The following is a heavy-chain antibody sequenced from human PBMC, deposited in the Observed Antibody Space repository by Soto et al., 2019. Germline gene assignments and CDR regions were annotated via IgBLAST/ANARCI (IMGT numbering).Heavy chain of an antibody. V-gene: IGHV3-64D*06. D-gene: IGHD4-4*01. Sequence: AGVSMRLSCSACGFTFSSYAMHWVRQPPGKGPEYVSAVSSDGGSTYYADSVKGRFTISRDNSKSTLYLQMSSLIPDDTAVSYCVTGGSEMTTFRLYWPQETLVAISS. CDR1: GFTFSSYA. CDR2: VSSDGGST. CDR3: VTGGSEMTTFRLY. J-gene: IGHJ4*01.